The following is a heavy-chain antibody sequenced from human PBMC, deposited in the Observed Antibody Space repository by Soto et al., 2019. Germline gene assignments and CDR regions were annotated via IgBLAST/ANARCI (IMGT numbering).Heavy chain of an antibody. CDR3: ASPRDTAIFYYGMDV. J-gene: IGHJ6*02. V-gene: IGHV3-53*01. D-gene: IGHD5-18*01. CDR1: GFTVSSNY. CDR2: IYSGVST. Sequence: EVQLVESGGGLIQPGGSLRLSCAASGFTVSSNYMSWVRQAPGKGLEWVSVIYSGVSTYYADSVKGRFTISRDNSKNTLYLQMNSLRAEDTAVYYCASPRDTAIFYYGMDVWGQGTTVTVSS.